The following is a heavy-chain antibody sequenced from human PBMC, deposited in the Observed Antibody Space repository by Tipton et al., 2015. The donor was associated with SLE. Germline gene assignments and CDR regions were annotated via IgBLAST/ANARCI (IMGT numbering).Heavy chain of an antibody. CDR1: GGSISSYY. CDR2: IFYGEST. D-gene: IGHD3-10*01. V-gene: IGHV4-39*07. CDR3: ARGVRGTYYYYYYYMDV. J-gene: IGHJ6*03. Sequence: TLSLTCTVSGGSISSYYWGWIRQPPGKGLEWIGTIFYGESTYYNPSLKSRVTISIDTSKNHFSLKLTSVTAADTAVYYCARGVRGTYYYYYYYMDVWGKGTTVTVSS.